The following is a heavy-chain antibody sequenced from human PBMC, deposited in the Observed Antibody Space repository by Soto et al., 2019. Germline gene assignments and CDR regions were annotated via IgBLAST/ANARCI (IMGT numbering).Heavy chain of an antibody. J-gene: IGHJ5*02. CDR2: IDYSGST. Sequence: SETLSLTCTVSGGSVSSGSYYWNWVRQPPGKGLEWIGYIDYSGSTNYNPSLKSRVTISIDTSKNQFSLKLNSVTAADTAVYYCARVYDFVWGSYRPFDPWGQGTLVTSPQ. CDR1: GGSVSSGSYY. V-gene: IGHV4-61*01. CDR3: ARVYDFVWGSYRPFDP. D-gene: IGHD3-16*02.